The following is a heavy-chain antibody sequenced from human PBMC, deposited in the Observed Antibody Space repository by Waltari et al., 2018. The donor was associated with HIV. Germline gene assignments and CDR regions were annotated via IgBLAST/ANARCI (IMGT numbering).Heavy chain of an antibody. Sequence: EVQLVESGGGLVQPGGSLRLSCSASGFTSGRYWMHWVRQAPGKGLVWVSGINRDGSTIRYADSVKGRFTISRDNAKNTLYLQMNSLRAEDTALYYCARGQYYSMDVWGQGTTVTVSS. CDR3: ARGQYYSMDV. J-gene: IGHJ6*02. V-gene: IGHV3-74*01. D-gene: IGHD3-10*01. CDR1: GFTSGRYW. CDR2: INRDGSTI.